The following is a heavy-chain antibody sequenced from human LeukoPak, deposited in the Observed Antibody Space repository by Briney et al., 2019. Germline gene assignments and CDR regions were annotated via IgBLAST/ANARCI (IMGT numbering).Heavy chain of an antibody. CDR1: GYTFTSYG. CDR3: ARERYVDYGDYNRYFQH. V-gene: IGHV1-18*01. D-gene: IGHD4-17*01. Sequence: GASVKVSCKASGYTFTSYGISWVRQAPGQGREWMGWISAYNGNTNYAQKLQGRVSMTTDTYTSTAYMELRSLRSDDTAVYYCARERYVDYGDYNRYFQHWGQGTLVTVSS. CDR2: ISAYNGNT. J-gene: IGHJ1*01.